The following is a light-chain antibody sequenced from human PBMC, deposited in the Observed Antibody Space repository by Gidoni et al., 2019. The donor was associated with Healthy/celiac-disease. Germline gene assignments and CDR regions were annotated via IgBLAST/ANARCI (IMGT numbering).Light chain of an antibody. Sequence: PGERVTLSCRASQSVSSSYLTWYQQKPGQAPRLLIYGASTRATSIPARFSGSGSGTDFTLTISSLQTEDFAVYYCQQDYNLPPYTCGQGTKLEIK. V-gene: IGKV3D-7*01. CDR2: GAS. CDR1: QSVSSSY. J-gene: IGKJ2*01. CDR3: QQDYNLPPYT.